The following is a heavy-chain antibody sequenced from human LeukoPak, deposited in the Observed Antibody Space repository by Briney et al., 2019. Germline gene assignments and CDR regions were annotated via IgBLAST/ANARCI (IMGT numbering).Heavy chain of an antibody. V-gene: IGHV3-21*01. CDR1: GFTFSSYS. CDR3: ARETLEGYDAFDT. CDR2: ISSSSSYI. J-gene: IGHJ3*02. D-gene: IGHD3-3*01. Sequence: GGSLRLSCAASGFTFSSYSMNWVRQAPGKGLEWVSSISSSSSYIYYADSVKGRFTIFRDNAKNSLYLQMNSLRAEDTAVYYCARETLEGYDAFDTWGQGTMVTVSS.